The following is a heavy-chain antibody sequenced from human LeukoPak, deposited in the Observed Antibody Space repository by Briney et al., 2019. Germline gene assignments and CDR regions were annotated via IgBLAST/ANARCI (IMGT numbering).Heavy chain of an antibody. V-gene: IGHV3-21*01. CDR2: ISSSSSYI. CDR3: ARGNYYDSSGYFPFNY. Sequence: GGSLRLSCAASGFTFSSYSMNWVRQAPGKGLEWVSSISSSSSYIYYADLVKGRFTISRDNAKNSLYLQMNSLRAEDTAVYYCARGNYYDSSGYFPFNYWGQGTLVTVSS. J-gene: IGHJ4*02. D-gene: IGHD3-22*01. CDR1: GFTFSSYS.